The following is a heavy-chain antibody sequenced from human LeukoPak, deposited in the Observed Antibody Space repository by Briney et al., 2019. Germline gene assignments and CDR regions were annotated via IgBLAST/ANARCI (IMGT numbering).Heavy chain of an antibody. Sequence: SETLSLTCTVSGGSIINDYWSWLRQTAGKGLEWIGRIYTTGNTRYNPSLKSRVTMSLDTSKNQFSLKLSSVTAADTAVYYCARDSLVTTTSAYLYFDLWGRGTLVTVSS. CDR1: GGSIINDY. V-gene: IGHV4-4*07. J-gene: IGHJ2*01. CDR2: IYTTGNT. CDR3: ARDSLVTTTSAYLYFDL. D-gene: IGHD2-2*01.